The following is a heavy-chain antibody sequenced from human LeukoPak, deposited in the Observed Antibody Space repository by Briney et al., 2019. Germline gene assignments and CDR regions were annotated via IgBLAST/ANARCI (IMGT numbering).Heavy chain of an antibody. D-gene: IGHD5-24*01. CDR1: GFTVSSNY. V-gene: IGHV3-66*02. CDR3: ARVPDGYIPPWY. Sequence: PGGSLRLSCAASGFTVSSNYMSWVRQAPGKGLEWVSVIYSGGSTYYADSVKGRFTISRDNSKNTLYLQMNSLRAEDTAVYYCARVPDGYIPPWYWGQGTLVTVSS. J-gene: IGHJ4*02. CDR2: IYSGGST.